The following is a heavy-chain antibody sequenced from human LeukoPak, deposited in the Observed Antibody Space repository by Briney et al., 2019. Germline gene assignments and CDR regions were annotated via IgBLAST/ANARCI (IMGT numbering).Heavy chain of an antibody. CDR3: ARAYYSPGDY. J-gene: IGHJ4*02. CDR2: ISVYNGNT. CDR1: GYTFSSYG. Sequence: ASVKVSCKASGYTFSSYGITWVRQAPGQGLEWMGWISVYNGNTNYAQNLQGRVTMTTDTSTSTAYMELRSLRSDDTAVYYCARAYYSPGDYWGQGTLVTVSS. V-gene: IGHV1-18*01. D-gene: IGHD3-10*01.